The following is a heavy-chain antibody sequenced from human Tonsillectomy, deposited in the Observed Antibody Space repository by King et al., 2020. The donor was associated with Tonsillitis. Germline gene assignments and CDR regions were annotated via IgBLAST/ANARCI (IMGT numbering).Heavy chain of an antibody. V-gene: IGHV1-69*02. J-gene: IGHJ4*02. CDR3: ASREAGG. CDR2: ITPITDEA. D-gene: IGHD4-23*01. Sequence: VQLVQSGAEVKTPGSSVKVSCKTSGGIFSNFIINWVRQAPGQGLEWIGRITPITDEAEYAQKFQGRVTITADTSTTTAYMELSSLRFDDTAVYYCASREAGGWGQGTQVIVSS. CDR1: GGIFSNFI.